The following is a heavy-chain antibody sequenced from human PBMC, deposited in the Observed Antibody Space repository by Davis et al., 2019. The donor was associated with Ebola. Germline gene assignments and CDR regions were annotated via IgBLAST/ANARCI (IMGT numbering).Heavy chain of an antibody. D-gene: IGHD3-16*02. CDR2: ISAYNGNT. J-gene: IGHJ4*02. Sequence: ASVKVSCKASGYTFTSYGISWVRQAPGQGLEWMGWISAYNGNTNYAQKLQGRVTMTTDTSTSTAYMELRSLRSDDTAVYYCARNGDYIWGSYRHPYFDYWGQGTLVTVSS. CDR1: GYTFTSYG. V-gene: IGHV1-18*01. CDR3: ARNGDYIWGSYRHPYFDY.